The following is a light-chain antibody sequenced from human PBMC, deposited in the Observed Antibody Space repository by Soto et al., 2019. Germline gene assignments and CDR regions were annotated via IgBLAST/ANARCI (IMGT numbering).Light chain of an antibody. CDR1: QSVSTNY. CDR2: GAS. Sequence: EIVLTQSPGTLSLSPGGRATLSCRASQSVSTNYLAWYQRKPGQAPRLLIYGASSRATDIPNRFSGSGSGTDFTLTITRLEAEDFAVYYCQQYGSSPPTFGQGTKVEIK. CDR3: QQYGSSPPT. V-gene: IGKV3-20*01. J-gene: IGKJ1*01.